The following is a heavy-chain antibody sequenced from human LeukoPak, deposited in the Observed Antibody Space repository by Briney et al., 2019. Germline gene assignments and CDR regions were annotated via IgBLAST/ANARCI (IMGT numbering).Heavy chain of an antibody. V-gene: IGHV3-48*03. CDR2: ISSSGSTI. Sequence: LPGGSLRLSCAASGFTFSSYAMSWVRQAPGKGLEWVSYISSSGSTIYYADSVKGRFTISRDNAKNSLYLQMNSLRAEDTAVYYCARGEAVWEQQLGDDYWGQGTLVTVSS. J-gene: IGHJ4*02. CDR3: ARGEAVWEQQLGDDY. CDR1: GFTFSSYA. D-gene: IGHD6-13*01.